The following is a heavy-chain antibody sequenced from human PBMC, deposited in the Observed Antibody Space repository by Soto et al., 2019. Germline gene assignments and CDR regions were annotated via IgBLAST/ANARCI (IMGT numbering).Heavy chain of an antibody. Sequence: GGSLRLSCAASGFTFSDYWMTWVRQAPGKGLEWVGIIKKDGSEKYYVDSVKGRFTISRDNAKNSLYLQMNSLRADDTAVYYCVLAVAGRGDVGFPPKWGQGTLVTVSS. CDR3: VLAVAGRGDVGFPPK. V-gene: IGHV3-7*01. CDR2: IKKDGSEK. CDR1: GFTFSDYW. D-gene: IGHD6-19*01. J-gene: IGHJ1*01.